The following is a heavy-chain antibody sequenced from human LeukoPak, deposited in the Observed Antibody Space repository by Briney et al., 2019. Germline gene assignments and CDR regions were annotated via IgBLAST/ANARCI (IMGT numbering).Heavy chain of an antibody. V-gene: IGHV3-23*01. CDR1: GFTFSSYA. CDR2: ISGSGGST. CDR3: ARGRGCSSTSCYAGYWFDP. Sequence: GGSLRLSCAASGFTFSSYAMSWVRQAPGKGLEWVSAISGSGGSTYYADSVKGRFTISRDNSKNTLYLQMNSLRAEDTAVYYCARGRGCSSTSCYAGYWFDPWGQGTLVTVSS. D-gene: IGHD2-2*01. J-gene: IGHJ5*02.